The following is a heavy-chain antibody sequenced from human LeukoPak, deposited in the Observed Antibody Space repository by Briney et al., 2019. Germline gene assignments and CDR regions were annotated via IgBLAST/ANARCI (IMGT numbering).Heavy chain of an antibody. V-gene: IGHV3-7*01. J-gene: IGHJ4*02. Sequence: GGSLRLSCAASGFTFSSYWMSWVRQAPGKGLEWVANIKQDGSEKYYVDSVKGRFTISRDNAKNSLYLQMNSLRAEDTAVYYCARDGGYYYDSSGSWDYWGQGTLVTVSS. CDR3: ARDGGYYYDSSGSWDY. CDR2: IKQDGSEK. CDR1: GFTFSSYW. D-gene: IGHD3-22*01.